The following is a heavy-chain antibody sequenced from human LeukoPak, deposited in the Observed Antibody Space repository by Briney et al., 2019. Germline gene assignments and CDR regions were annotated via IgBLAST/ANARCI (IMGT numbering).Heavy chain of an antibody. V-gene: IGHV3-48*01. D-gene: IGHD3-10*01. J-gene: IGHJ6*03. Sequence: GGSLRLSCAASGFTFSSYTMNWVRQAPGKGLEWVSYISGSSSTIYYADSVKGRFTISRDNAKNSLYLQMNSLRAEDTAVYYCAREGYYGSGLYYFYYMDVWGKGTTVAVSS. CDR2: ISGSSSTI. CDR1: GFTFSSYT. CDR3: AREGYYGSGLYYFYYMDV.